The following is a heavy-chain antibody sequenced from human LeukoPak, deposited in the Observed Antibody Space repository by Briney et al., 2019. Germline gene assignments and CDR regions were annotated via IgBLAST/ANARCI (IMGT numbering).Heavy chain of an antibody. J-gene: IGHJ4*02. CDR2: IYYSGST. D-gene: IGHD3-3*01. V-gene: IGHV4-28*06. CDR3: ARSPVTIFGALTPFDY. Sequence: PSETLSLTCAVSGYSISSSNWWGWIRQPPGKGLEWIGYIYYSGSTNYNPSLKSQVTMSVDTSKNQFSLKLSSVTALDTAVYYCARSPVTIFGALTPFDYWGQGTLVTVSS. CDR1: GYSISSSNW.